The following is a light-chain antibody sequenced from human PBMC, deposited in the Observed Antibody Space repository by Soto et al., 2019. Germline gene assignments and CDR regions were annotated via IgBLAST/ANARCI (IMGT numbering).Light chain of an antibody. J-gene: IGKJ2*01. CDR2: GAS. V-gene: IGKV3-20*01. Sequence: ETGLTQSPGILSLSPGERATLYCRASQSVINSYLAWYQQTPGQAPRLLIYGASTRATGTPDRFSGSGSGTDFTLTISRLEPEDSAVYYCQQYGSSVYTFGQGTKLEIK. CDR3: QQYGSSVYT. CDR1: QSVINSY.